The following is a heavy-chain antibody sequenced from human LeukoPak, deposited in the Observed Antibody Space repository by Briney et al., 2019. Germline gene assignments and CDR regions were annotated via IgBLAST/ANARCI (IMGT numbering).Heavy chain of an antibody. Sequence: ASVKVSCKASGYTFTGYYMHWVRQAPGQGLEWMGWIYPNSGGTDYAQKFQGRVTMTRDTSISTAYMELKWLGSDDTAVYYCARGGYCRSGNCFVLAAEFDYWGQGTLVTVSS. J-gene: IGHJ4*02. CDR1: GYTFTGYY. V-gene: IGHV1-2*02. CDR2: IYPNSGGT. CDR3: ARGGYCRSGNCFVLAAEFDY. D-gene: IGHD2-15*01.